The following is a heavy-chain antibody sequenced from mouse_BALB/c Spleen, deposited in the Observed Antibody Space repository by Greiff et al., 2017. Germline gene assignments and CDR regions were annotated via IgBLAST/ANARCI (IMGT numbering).Heavy chain of an antibody. J-gene: IGHJ3*01. CDR3: ARGRYDEDWFAY. V-gene: IGHV1S34*01. CDR2: ISRYNGAT. CDR1: GYSFTGYY. D-gene: IGHD2-14*01. Sequence: LVKTGASVKISCKASGYSFTGYYMHWVKQSHGKSLEWIGYISRYNGATSYNQKFKGKATFTVDTSSSTAYMQFNSLTSEDSAVYYCARGRYDEDWFAYGGQGTLVTVSA.